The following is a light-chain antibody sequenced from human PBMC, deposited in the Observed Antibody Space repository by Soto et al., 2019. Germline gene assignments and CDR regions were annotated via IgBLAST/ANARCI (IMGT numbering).Light chain of an antibody. CDR3: LQYGGLPRT. CDR2: GAS. CDR1: QSVSSNY. Sequence: EIVLTQSPGTLSLSPGERATLSCRATQSVSSNYLAWYQQKSGQAPRLLIYGASSRATGIPDRFSGGGSGTDFTLTITRLEPEDCAVYFCLQYGGLPRTFGQGTKVDIK. J-gene: IGKJ1*01. V-gene: IGKV3-20*01.